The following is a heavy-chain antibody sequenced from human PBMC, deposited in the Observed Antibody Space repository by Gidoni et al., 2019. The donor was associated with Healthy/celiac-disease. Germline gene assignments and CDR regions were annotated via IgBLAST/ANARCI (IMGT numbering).Heavy chain of an antibody. J-gene: IGHJ3*02. Sequence: QVQLVQSGAEVKKPGASVKVSCKASGYTFTGYYMHWVRQAPGQGLEWMGWINPNSGGTNYAQKFQGWVTMTRDTSISTAYMELSRLRSDDTAVYYCARGYSGFYVWGSYRYTHDAFDIWGQGTMVTVSS. CDR1: GYTFTGYY. CDR3: ARGYSGFYVWGSYRYTHDAFDI. D-gene: IGHD3-16*02. CDR2: INPNSGGT. V-gene: IGHV1-2*04.